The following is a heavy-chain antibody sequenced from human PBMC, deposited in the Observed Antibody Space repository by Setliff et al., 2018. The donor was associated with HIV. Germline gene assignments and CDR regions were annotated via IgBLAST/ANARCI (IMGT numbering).Heavy chain of an antibody. Sequence: SETLSLTCTVSGGSISSYYWSWIRQPPGKGLEWIGYIYYGGSTNYNPSLKSRVTISVDTPKNQFSLKLSSVTAADTAVYYCARHKSQPYYFDYWGQGTLVTVSS. CDR2: IYYGGST. CDR3: ARHKSQPYYFDY. CDR1: GGSISSYY. J-gene: IGHJ4*02. V-gene: IGHV4-59*08.